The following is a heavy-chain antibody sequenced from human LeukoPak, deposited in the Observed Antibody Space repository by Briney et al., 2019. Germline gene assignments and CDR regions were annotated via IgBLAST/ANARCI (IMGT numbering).Heavy chain of an antibody. D-gene: IGHD1-1*01. J-gene: IGHJ4*02. Sequence: GGSLRLSCAASRFTFINYAMSWVRQAPRKGLEWVSGISGRGHFTNYADSVKGRFTVSRDNSENTLFLQMNSLRAEDTAIYYCAKLGTRRELRSYFDYWGQGIPVTISS. CDR3: AKLGTRRELRSYFDY. CDR2: ISGRGHFT. V-gene: IGHV3-23*01. CDR1: RFTFINYA.